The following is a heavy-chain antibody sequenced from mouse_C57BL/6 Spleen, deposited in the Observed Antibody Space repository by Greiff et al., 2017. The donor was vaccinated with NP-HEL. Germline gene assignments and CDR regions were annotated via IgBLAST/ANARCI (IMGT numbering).Heavy chain of an antibody. V-gene: IGHV1-81*01. CDR2: IYPRSGNT. D-gene: IGHD2-1*01. J-gene: IGHJ3*01. Sequence: VQLQQSGAELARPGASVKLSCKASGYTFTSYGISWVKQRTGQGLEWIGEIYPRSGNTYYNEKFKGKATLNADKSSSTAYMGLRSLTSEDSAVYFCARSTDYGNYDWGQGTLVTVSA. CDR1: GYTFTSYG. CDR3: ARSTDYGNYD.